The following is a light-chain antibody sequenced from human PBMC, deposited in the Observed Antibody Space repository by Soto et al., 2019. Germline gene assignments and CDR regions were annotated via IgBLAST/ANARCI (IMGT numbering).Light chain of an antibody. CDR3: SSYAGSNNVV. Sequence: QSALTQPASVSGSPGQSITISCTGTSSDVGGYDYVSWYQQHPGKAPKLMIYEVSDRPLGVSNRFSGSKSGNTASLTISGLQAEDEADYYCSSYAGSNNVVFGGGTKLTVL. J-gene: IGLJ2*01. CDR1: SSDVGGYDY. CDR2: EVS. V-gene: IGLV2-14*01.